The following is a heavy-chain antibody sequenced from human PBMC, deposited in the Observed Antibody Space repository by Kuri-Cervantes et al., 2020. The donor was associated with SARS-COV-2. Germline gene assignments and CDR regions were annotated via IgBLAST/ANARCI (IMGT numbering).Heavy chain of an antibody. CDR2: IIPIFGTA. V-gene: IGHV1-69*06. D-gene: IGHD5-24*01. J-gene: IGHJ4*02. Sequence: SVKVSCKASGGTFSSYAISWVRQAPGQGLEWMGGIIPIFGTANYAQKFQGRVTITADKSTSTAYMELSSLSSEDTAVYYCVRPREGYNWASEYWGQGTLVTVSS. CDR1: GGTFSSYA. CDR3: VRPREGYNWASEY.